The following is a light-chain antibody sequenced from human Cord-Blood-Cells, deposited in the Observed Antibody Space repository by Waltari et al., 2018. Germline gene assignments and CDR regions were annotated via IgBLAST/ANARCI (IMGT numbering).Light chain of an antibody. Sequence: EIVLTQSPVTLSLSPGDRATLSCRASQSVSSSYLAWYQQEPGQAPRLLIYGASSRGTGIPDRFSGSGSGTDFTLTISRLEPEDVAVYYCQQYGSSPYTFGQGTKLEIK. CDR1: QSVSSSY. J-gene: IGKJ2*01. V-gene: IGKV3-20*01. CDR3: QQYGSSPYT. CDR2: GAS.